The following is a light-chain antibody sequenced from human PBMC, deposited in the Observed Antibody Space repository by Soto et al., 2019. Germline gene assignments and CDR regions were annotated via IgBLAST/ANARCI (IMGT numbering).Light chain of an antibody. Sequence: SALTQPPSASGSPGQSVTISCTGTSSDVGTYDFVSWYQQHPDKAPKLMIYEVTKRPSGVPDRFSGSKSGNTASLTVSGLQSEDEADYYCSSYAGNNVVVIFGGGTKLTVL. CDR1: SSDVGTYDF. CDR2: EVT. J-gene: IGLJ2*01. CDR3: SSYAGNNVVVI. V-gene: IGLV2-8*01.